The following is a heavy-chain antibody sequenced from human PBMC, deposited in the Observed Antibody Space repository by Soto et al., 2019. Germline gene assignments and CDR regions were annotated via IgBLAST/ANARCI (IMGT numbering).Heavy chain of an antibody. CDR3: ARDGVAAGNINFDY. J-gene: IGHJ4*02. CDR2: INGGNGNT. CDR1: GYTFTNYA. D-gene: IGHD6-25*01. Sequence: QVQLVQSGAEVKKPGASVKVSCKASGYTFTNYAMHWVRQAPGHRLEWMGWINGGNGNTKYSQKLQDRVTITRDTSASTAYRELSSLRSEDTAVYYCARDGVAAGNINFDYWGQGTLVTFSS. V-gene: IGHV1-3*01.